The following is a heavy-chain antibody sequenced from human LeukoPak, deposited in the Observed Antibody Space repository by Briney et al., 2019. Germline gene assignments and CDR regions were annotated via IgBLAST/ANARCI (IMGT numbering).Heavy chain of an antibody. CDR1: VYTFTSYA. Sequence: GASVKVSCKASVYTFTSYAIAWVRQAPGQGLEWMGWISTYNGGTNYAQKFRGRVTMTTDTSTNTGYMELRSLRSDDTAVYFCARDRLRYYGSNNYYGDMDFWGQGTTVTVSS. CDR2: ISTYNGGT. V-gene: IGHV1-18*01. J-gene: IGHJ6*02. CDR3: ARDRLRYYGSNNYYGDMDF. D-gene: IGHD3-10*01.